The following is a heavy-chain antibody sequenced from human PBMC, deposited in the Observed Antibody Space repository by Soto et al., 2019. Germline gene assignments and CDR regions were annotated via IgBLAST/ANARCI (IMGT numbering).Heavy chain of an antibody. CDR1: GFTFSDHY. Sequence: QAQLVESGGGLAKPGGSLRLSCAASGFTFSDHYMSWIRQALGKGLEWISYINPSGTNTDYAESVKGRFTISRDNAENSLYLQMNSLRAEDTALYYCARGHHSLDVWGQGATVTVSS. CDR3: ARGHHSLDV. D-gene: IGHD4-4*01. CDR2: INPSGTNT. V-gene: IGHV3-11*06. J-gene: IGHJ6*02.